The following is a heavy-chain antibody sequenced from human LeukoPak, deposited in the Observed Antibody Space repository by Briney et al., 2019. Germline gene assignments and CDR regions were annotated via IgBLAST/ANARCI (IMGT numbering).Heavy chain of an antibody. V-gene: IGHV4-4*07. CDR1: DGLISAYY. J-gene: IGHJ6*02. Sequence: SETLSLTCTVSDGLISAYYWSWIRKPAGKGLEWIGRIHTSGTTNYNPSLKSRVSVSVDTSKKQFSLRLTSVTAADTALYYCARHSYNYYGLDVWGQGTTITVSS. CDR2: IHTSGTT. CDR3: ARHSYNYYGLDV.